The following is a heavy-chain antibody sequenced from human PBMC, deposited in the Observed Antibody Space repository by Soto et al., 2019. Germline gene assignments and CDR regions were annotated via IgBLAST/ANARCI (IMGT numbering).Heavy chain of an antibody. V-gene: IGHV4-34*01. CDR2: INHSGST. CDR1: GGSFSGYY. D-gene: IGHD2-21*02. J-gene: IGHJ4*02. CDR3: ARAWRTAFFDY. Sequence: QVQLQQWGAGLLKPSETLSLTCAVYGGSFSGYYWSWIRQPPGKGLEWIGEINHSGSTNYNPPLSSRVSIPVDASMNRFSRKRSAVTGADTAVYYCARAWRTAFFDYWGQETQVTV.